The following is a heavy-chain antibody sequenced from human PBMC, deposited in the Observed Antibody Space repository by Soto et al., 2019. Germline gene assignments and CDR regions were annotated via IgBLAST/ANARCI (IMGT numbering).Heavy chain of an antibody. CDR3: ARLHHNWNGGGD. J-gene: IGHJ4*02. CDR1: GYSFTTYW. CDR2: IYPDDSGT. V-gene: IGHV5-51*03. Sequence: EVQLVQSGAEVKKPGESLKISCKGSGYSFTTYWIGWVRQMPGKGLEWMGIIYPDDSGTRYSPSFQGQVTISADKSINTAYLQSSSLMASDTSISYCARLHHNWNGGGDWGQGTLVTVSS. D-gene: IGHD1-20*01.